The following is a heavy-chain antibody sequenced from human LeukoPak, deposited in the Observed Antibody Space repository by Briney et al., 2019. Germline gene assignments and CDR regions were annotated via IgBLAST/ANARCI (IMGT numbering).Heavy chain of an antibody. D-gene: IGHD3-22*01. V-gene: IGHV3-21*01. Sequence: GGSLRLSCAASGFSFSSYSMNWVRQAPGKGLEWVSSISSSSSYIYYADSVKGRFTISRDNAKNSLYLQMNSLRAEDTAVYYCARDQDYYDSSGYSLLHYWGQSTLVTVSS. J-gene: IGHJ4*02. CDR3: ARDQDYYDSSGYSLLHY. CDR1: GFSFSSYS. CDR2: ISSSSSYI.